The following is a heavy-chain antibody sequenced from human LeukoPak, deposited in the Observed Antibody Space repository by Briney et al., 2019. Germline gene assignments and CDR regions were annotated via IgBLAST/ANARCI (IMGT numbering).Heavy chain of an antibody. D-gene: IGHD3-16*01. CDR2: VSDTGRT. V-gene: IGHV4-59*01. Sequence: SETLSLTCTVSSGFSTHYYWNWIRQPPGKALEWIGCVSDTGRTTYNPPLKSRLAISVDTSKRQFSLTLTSLTAADTAVYYCTKGYYEPFDVWGQGILVTVSS. CDR1: SGFSTHYY. CDR3: TKGYYEPFDV. J-gene: IGHJ4*02.